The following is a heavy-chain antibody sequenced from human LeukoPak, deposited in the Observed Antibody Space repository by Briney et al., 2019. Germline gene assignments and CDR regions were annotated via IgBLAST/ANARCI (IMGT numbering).Heavy chain of an antibody. CDR2: TYYSGST. D-gene: IGHD2-15*01. CDR1: GGSISSYC. J-gene: IGHJ4*02. CDR3: ARDSCSGGSCYFDY. V-gene: IGHV4-59*01. Sequence: SETLSLTCTVSGGSISSYCWSWIRQPPGKGLEWIGYTYYSGSTNYNPSLKSRVTISVDTSKNQFSLKLSSVTAADTAVYYCARDSCSGGSCYFDYWGQGTLVTVSS.